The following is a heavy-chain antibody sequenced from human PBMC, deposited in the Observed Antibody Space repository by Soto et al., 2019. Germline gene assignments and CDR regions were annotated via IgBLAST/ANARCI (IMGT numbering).Heavy chain of an antibody. Sequence: EVQLLESGGGLVQPGGSLRLSCAASGFTFSSYAMSWVRQAPGKGLDWVSAISGSGGSTYYADSVKGRFTISRDNSKTTLYLQMNGLRAEDTAVYCCANDSWNSHWFDPWGQGTLVTVSS. CDR3: ANDSWNSHWFDP. J-gene: IGHJ5*02. CDR1: GFTFSSYA. D-gene: IGHD1-7*01. V-gene: IGHV3-23*01. CDR2: ISGSGGST.